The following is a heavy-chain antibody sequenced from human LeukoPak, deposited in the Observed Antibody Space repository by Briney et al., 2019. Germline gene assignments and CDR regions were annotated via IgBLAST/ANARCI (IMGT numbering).Heavy chain of an antibody. D-gene: IGHD6-25*01. CDR3: ARRTDSGWKWFDP. CDR1: GYRFTSYW. Sequence: DPLQISCKSSGYRFTSYWIGWARQLPGKGLEWMGVIHPGEYERRYSPSFEGQVTISADKSISTAYMQWSSLKASDTAMYYCARRTDSGWKWFDPWGQGTLVTVSS. V-gene: IGHV5-51*01. J-gene: IGHJ5*02. CDR2: IHPGEYER.